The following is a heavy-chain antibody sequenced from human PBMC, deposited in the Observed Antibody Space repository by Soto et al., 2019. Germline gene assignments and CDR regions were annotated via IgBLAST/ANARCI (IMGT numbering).Heavy chain of an antibody. CDR2: IIPIFGTA. CDR1: GGTFSSYA. J-gene: IGHJ6*02. Sequence: SVKVSCKASGGTFSSYAISWVRQAPGQGLEWMGGIIPIFGTANYAQKFQGRVTITADESTSTAYMELSSLRSEDTAVYYCAWHRSYYYYGMDVWGQGTTVTVSS. CDR3: AWHRSYYYYGMDV. V-gene: IGHV1-69*13.